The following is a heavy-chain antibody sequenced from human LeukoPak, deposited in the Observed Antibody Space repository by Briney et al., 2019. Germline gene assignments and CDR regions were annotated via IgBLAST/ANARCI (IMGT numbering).Heavy chain of an antibody. V-gene: IGHV6-1*01. CDR2: TYYRSKWYN. CDR3: AREGTGYCSSTSCRKYYFDY. J-gene: IGHJ4*02. D-gene: IGHD2-2*01. CDR1: GDSVSSNSAA. Sequence: SQTLSLTCAISGDSVSSNSAAWNWIRQSPSRGLEWLGRTYYRSKWYNDYAVSVKSRITINPDTSKNQFSLQLNSVTPEDTAVYYCAREGTGYCSSTSCRKYYFDYWGQGTLVTVSS.